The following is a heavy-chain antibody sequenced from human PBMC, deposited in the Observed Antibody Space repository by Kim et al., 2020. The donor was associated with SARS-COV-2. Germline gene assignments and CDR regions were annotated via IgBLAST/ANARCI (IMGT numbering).Heavy chain of an antibody. Sequence: GGSLRLSCAASGFIFSNYGMHWVRQAPGKGLEWLAVIWYDGNDKYYADSVKGRLTVSRDNSKNTLYMEVNSPRVEDTAVYYCARVMRDSSSSTPDFWGLGTLVTVSS. V-gene: IGHV3-33*01. CDR1: GFIFSNYG. CDR2: IWYDGNDK. D-gene: IGHD6-6*01. J-gene: IGHJ4*02. CDR3: ARVMRDSSSSTPDF.